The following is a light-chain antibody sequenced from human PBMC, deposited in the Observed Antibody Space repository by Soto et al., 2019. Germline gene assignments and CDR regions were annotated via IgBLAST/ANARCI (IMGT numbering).Light chain of an antibody. V-gene: IGKV3-11*01. Sequence: EIVLTQSPATLSLSPGERATVSFRASQSVSNFFAWYQQKPGQAPRLLIYDASSRATGIPARFSGSGSGTELTLTISSLEPEDFAVYYRQQRSKWPVTFGQGTRVEI. J-gene: IGKJ1*01. CDR2: DAS. CDR3: QQRSKWPVT. CDR1: QSVSNF.